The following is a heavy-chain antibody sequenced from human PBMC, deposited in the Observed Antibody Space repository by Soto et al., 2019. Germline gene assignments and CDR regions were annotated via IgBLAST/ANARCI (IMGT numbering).Heavy chain of an antibody. CDR2: ISNDGSST. Sequence: EVQLVESGGGLVQPGGSLRLSCAASGFTFSSYWMHWVRQAPGKGLVWVSRISNDGSSTSYADSVKGRFTISRDNAKNTLYLQINSLRAEDTAVYYCTRSDYYGSGSYIYYYGMDVGGQGPTVTVSS. J-gene: IGHJ6*02. CDR1: GFTFSSYW. CDR3: TRSDYYGSGSYIYYYGMDV. V-gene: IGHV3-74*01. D-gene: IGHD3-10*01.